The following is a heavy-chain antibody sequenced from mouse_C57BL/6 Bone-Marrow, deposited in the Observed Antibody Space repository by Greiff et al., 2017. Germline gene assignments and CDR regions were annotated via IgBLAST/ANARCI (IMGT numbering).Heavy chain of an antibody. CDR3: ARGASFAY. Sequence: QVQLQQSGPELVKPGASVKLSCKASGYTFTSSDINWVKQRPGQGLEWIGWIYPRDGTTKYNEKFKGKATLTADTSSSTAYMELHSLTSEDSAVYFCARGASFAYWGQGTLVTVSA. CDR1: GYTFTSSD. V-gene: IGHV1-85*01. J-gene: IGHJ3*01. D-gene: IGHD3-1*01. CDR2: IYPRDGTT.